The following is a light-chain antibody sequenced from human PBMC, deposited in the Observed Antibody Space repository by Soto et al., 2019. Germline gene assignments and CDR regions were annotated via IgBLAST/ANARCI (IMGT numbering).Light chain of an antibody. CDR3: QQRGNWPLT. Sequence: VMTQSPAALSLAPGERATLSCRASQSVNSNVAWYQKKPGQAPRLVIYAASTRATGIPDRFTGSGSGTELTLTISSLEPEDFAVYYCQQRGNWPLTFGGGTKVDIK. V-gene: IGKV3-15*01. CDR2: AAS. CDR1: QSVNSN. J-gene: IGKJ4*01.